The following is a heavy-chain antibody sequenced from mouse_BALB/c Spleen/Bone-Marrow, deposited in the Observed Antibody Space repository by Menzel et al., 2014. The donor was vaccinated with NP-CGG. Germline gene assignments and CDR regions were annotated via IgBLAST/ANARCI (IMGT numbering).Heavy chain of an antibody. V-gene: IGHV14-3*02. J-gene: IGHJ1*01. CDR3: ANYDYGWYFDV. Sequence: EVKLQESGAELVKPGASVKLSCTASGFNIKDTYMHWEKQRPEQGLEWIGKNDPANGNTKYDPKFQGKATITADTSSNTAYLQLSSLTSEDTAVYYCANYDYGWYFDVWGAGTTVTVSS. D-gene: IGHD2-4*01. CDR1: GFNIKDTY. CDR2: NDPANGNT.